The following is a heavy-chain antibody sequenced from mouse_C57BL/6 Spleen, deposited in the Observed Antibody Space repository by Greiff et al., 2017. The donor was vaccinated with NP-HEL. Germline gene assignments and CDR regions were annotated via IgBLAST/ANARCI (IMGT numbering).Heavy chain of an antibody. D-gene: IGHD2-3*01. V-gene: IGHV2-9-1*01. CDR3: ARTPPDGYYGNYYAMDY. Sequence: VQWVESGPGLVAPSQSLSITCTVSGFSLTSYAISWVRQPPGKGLEWLGVIWTGGGTNYNSALKSRLSISKDNSKSQVVLKMNSLQTDDTARYYCARTPPDGYYGNYYAMDYWGQGTSVTVSS. J-gene: IGHJ4*01. CDR2: IWTGGGT. CDR1: GFSLTSYA.